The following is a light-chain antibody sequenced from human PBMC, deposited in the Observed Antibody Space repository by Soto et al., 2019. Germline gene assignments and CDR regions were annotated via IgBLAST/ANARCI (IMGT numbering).Light chain of an antibody. Sequence: DVQMAQSPSALSASVGDGVTITCRASQGIGNYLAWFQQQPGKAPKRLIYFAYSVQYGVPSRFSGSGSGTQSTLTISGLQPEDFANYYCLQYSSYPWTFGQGTKVEI. V-gene: IGKV1-17*03. CDR2: FAY. CDR3: LQYSSYPWT. CDR1: QGIGNY. J-gene: IGKJ1*01.